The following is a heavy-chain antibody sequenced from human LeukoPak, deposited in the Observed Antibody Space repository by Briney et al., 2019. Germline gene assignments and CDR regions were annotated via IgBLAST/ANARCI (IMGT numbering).Heavy chain of an antibody. CDR3: AGDRGGTAKDY. CDR2: INPNSGDT. J-gene: IGHJ4*02. CDR1: GYTFTGYY. D-gene: IGHD2-21*02. Sequence: ASVKVSCKASGYTFTGYYIHWVRQAPGQGLEWMGWINPNSGDTNCAQKFQGWVTMTSDTSTSTASMELSRLRSDDTAVYYCAGDRGGTAKDYWGQGTLVTVSS. V-gene: IGHV1-2*04.